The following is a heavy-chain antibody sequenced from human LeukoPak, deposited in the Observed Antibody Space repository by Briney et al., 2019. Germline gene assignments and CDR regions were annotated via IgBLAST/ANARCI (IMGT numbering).Heavy chain of an antibody. V-gene: IGHV1-46*01. Sequence: ASVNVSCEASGYTFTRYYIHWVRQAPGQGLEWMGIINPSGGSTGYAQKFQGRVTMTRDTSTTTVYMELSSLRSEDTAVYYCARAQYSSGWYGYWGQGTLVTVSS. CDR2: INPSGGST. D-gene: IGHD6-19*01. CDR3: ARAQYSSGWYGY. CDR1: GYTFTRYY. J-gene: IGHJ4*02.